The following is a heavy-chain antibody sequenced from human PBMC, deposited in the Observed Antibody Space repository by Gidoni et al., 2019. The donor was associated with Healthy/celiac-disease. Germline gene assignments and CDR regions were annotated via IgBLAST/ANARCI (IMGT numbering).Heavy chain of an antibody. J-gene: IGHJ6*02. Sequence: QVQRVQSGGGMKKPGASVRVSCKASGYTFTSCYMHWVRQATGQGLDWMGIINPSGGSTSYAQKFQGRVTMTRDTSTSTVYMELSSLRSEDTAVYYCASSGSGGSHKSDYYCMDVWGQGTTVTVSS. CDR3: ASSGSGGSHKSDYYCMDV. V-gene: IGHV1-46*01. D-gene: IGHD2-15*01. CDR1: GYTFTSCY. CDR2: INPSGGST.